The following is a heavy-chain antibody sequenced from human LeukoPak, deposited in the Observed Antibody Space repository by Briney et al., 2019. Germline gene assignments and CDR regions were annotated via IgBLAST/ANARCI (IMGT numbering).Heavy chain of an antibody. Sequence: SVKVSCKASGDTFSSYTISWVRQAPGQGLEWMGRIIPILGIANYAQKFQGRVTITADKSTSTAYMELSSLRSEDTAVYYCASFGGITIFGVVSTRDGGFDYWGQGTLVTVSS. CDR1: GDTFSSYT. CDR3: ASFGGITIFGVVSTRDGGFDY. J-gene: IGHJ4*02. D-gene: IGHD3-3*01. V-gene: IGHV1-69*02. CDR2: IIPILGIA.